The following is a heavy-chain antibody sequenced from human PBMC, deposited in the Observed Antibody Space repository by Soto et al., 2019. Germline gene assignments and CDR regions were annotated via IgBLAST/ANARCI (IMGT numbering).Heavy chain of an antibody. CDR2: ISGSGGST. CDR3: ANLLIVVPAAPDY. D-gene: IGHD2-2*01. J-gene: IGHJ4*02. Sequence: EVQLLESGGGLVQPGGSLRLSCAASGFTFSSYAMSWVRQAPGKGLEWVSAISGSGGSTYYADSGKGRFTISRDNSKHTLYLQMNSLRAEDTAVYYCANLLIVVPAAPDYWGQGTLVTVSS. CDR1: GFTFSSYA. V-gene: IGHV3-23*01.